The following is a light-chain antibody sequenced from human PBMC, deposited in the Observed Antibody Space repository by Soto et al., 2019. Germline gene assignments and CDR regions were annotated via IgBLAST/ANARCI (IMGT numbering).Light chain of an antibody. CDR3: SSYTTSSPYV. V-gene: IGLV2-8*01. J-gene: IGLJ1*01. CDR2: DVV. CDR1: SSDIGRYNF. Sequence: QSALTQPPSASGSPGQSVTISCTGSSSDIGRYNFVAWYQQHPGQAPKVILYDVVKRPSGVPDRFSGSKSGNTASLTISGLQVDDEADYFCSSYTTSSPYVFGAGTKVTVL.